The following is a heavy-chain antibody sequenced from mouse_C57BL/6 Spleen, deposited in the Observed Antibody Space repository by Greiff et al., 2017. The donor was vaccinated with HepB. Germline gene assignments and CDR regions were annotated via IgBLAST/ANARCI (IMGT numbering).Heavy chain of an antibody. CDR1: GYTFTSYW. V-gene: IGHV1-50*01. J-gene: IGHJ3*01. CDR2: IDPSDSYT. Sequence: VQLQQSGAELVKPGASVKLSCKASGYTFTSYWMQWVKQRPGQGLEWIGEIDPSDSYTNYNQKFKGKATLTVDTSSSTAYMQLSSLTSEDSAVYYCARSPRSSPFAYWGQGTLVTVSA. CDR3: ARSPRSSPFAY. D-gene: IGHD1-1*01.